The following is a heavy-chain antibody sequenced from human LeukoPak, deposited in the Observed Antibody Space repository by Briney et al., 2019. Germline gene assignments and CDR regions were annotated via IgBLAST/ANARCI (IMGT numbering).Heavy chain of an antibody. CDR2: MNPNSGNT. D-gene: IGHD2/OR15-2a*01. V-gene: IGHV1-8*01. J-gene: IGHJ4*02. CDR1: GYTFTSYD. CDR3: ARDSRAYTFPFDY. Sequence: ASVKVSCKASGYTFTSYDINWVRQATGQGLEWMGWMNPNSGNTGYAQKFQGRVTMTRNTSISTAYMELSSLRSEDTAVYYCARDSRAYTFPFDYWGQGTLVTVSS.